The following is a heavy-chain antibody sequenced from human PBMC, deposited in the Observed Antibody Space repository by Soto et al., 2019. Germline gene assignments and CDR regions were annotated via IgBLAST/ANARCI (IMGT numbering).Heavy chain of an antibody. D-gene: IGHD2-21*02. CDR3: AKDPCGGDCPFFQH. J-gene: IGHJ1*01. Sequence: GGSLRLSCAASGFTFSSYGMHWVRQAPGKGLEWVAVISYDGSNKYYADSVKGRFTISRDNSKNTLYLQMNSLRAEDTAVYYCAKDPCGGDCPFFQHRGQGTLVTVSS. CDR2: ISYDGSNK. V-gene: IGHV3-30*18. CDR1: GFTFSSYG.